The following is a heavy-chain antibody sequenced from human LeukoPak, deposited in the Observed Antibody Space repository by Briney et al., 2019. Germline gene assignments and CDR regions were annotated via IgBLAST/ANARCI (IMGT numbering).Heavy chain of an antibody. D-gene: IGHD6-19*01. CDR2: ISYDGSNK. CDR1: GFTFSSYA. CDR3: AREPGGWYERSFDY. Sequence: PGGSLRLSCAASGFTFSSYAMHWVRQAPGEGLEWVAVISYDGSNKYYADSVKGRFTISRDNSKNTLYLQMNSLRAEDTAVYYCAREPGGWYERSFDYWGQGTLVTVSS. J-gene: IGHJ4*02. V-gene: IGHV3-30-3*01.